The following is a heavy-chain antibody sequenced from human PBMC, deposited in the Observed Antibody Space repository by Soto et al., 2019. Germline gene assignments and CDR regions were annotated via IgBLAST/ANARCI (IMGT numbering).Heavy chain of an antibody. Sequence: QVQLQESGPGLVKPSETLSLTCTVSDDSSSNYKWSWIRQPPGRRLEWIVYIDSNGGTSYNPSLQSRVTISIDTSTKQFFLKLSSVTDADTAVYYCVRQGFGRLHGLVDVWGQGTTVTVSS. J-gene: IGHJ6*02. D-gene: IGHD3-10*01. V-gene: IGHV4-59*08. CDR2: IDSNGGT. CDR3: VRQGFGRLHGLVDV. CDR1: DDSSSNYK.